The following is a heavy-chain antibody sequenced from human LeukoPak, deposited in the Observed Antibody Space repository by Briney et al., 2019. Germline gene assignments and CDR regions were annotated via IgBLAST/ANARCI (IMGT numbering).Heavy chain of an antibody. CDR3: AKDPYSSSWYDY. Sequence: PGGSLRLSCAASGFTFSSYAMSWVRQAPGKGLEWVSAISGSGGSTYYADSVKGRSTISRDNSKNTLYLQMNSLRAEDTAVYYCAKDPYSSSWYDYWGQGTLVTVSS. V-gene: IGHV3-23*01. CDR2: ISGSGGST. D-gene: IGHD6-13*01. J-gene: IGHJ4*02. CDR1: GFTFSSYA.